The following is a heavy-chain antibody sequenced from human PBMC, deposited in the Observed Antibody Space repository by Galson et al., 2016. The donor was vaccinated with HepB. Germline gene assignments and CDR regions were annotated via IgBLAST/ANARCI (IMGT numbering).Heavy chain of an antibody. CDR3: ARSYHTDDKDAFDI. CDR1: GFTFSRYG. J-gene: IGHJ3*02. D-gene: IGHD3-3*01. Sequence: SLRLSCAASGFTFSRYGMHWVRQAPGMGLEWVAVIWYDESSTYYADSVKGRFTISRDNSENTLYLQMNSLRREDTAVYYCARSYHTDDKDAFDIWGQGTMITVAS. V-gene: IGHV3-33*01. CDR2: IWYDESST.